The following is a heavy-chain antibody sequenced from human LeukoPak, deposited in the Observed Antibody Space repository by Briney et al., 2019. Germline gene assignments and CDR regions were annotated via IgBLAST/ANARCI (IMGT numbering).Heavy chain of an antibody. J-gene: IGHJ3*02. V-gene: IGHV4-34*01. Sequence: SETLSLTCAAYGGSFSGYYWSWIRQPPGKGLEWIGEINHSGSTNYNPSLKSRVTISVDTSKNQFSLKLSSVTAADTAAYYCARSYGGDYQDAFNIWGQGTMVTVSS. CDR1: GGSFSGYY. CDR2: INHSGST. CDR3: ARSYGGDYQDAFNI. D-gene: IGHD4-17*01.